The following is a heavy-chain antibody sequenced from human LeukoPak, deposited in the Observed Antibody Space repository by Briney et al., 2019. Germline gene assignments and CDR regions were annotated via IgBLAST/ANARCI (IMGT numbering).Heavy chain of an antibody. CDR1: GGSFSGYY. Sequence: PSETLSLTCAVYGGSFSGYYWSWIRQPPGKGLEWIGEINHSGSTNYNPSLEGRVTISVDTSKNQFSLKLSSVTAADTAVYYCASTGNWFDPWGQGTLVTVSS. D-gene: IGHD4-17*01. J-gene: IGHJ5*02. V-gene: IGHV4-34*01. CDR2: INHSGST. CDR3: ASTGNWFDP.